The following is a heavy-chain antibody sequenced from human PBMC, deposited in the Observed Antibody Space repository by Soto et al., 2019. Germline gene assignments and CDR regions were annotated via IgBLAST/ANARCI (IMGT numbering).Heavy chain of an antibody. CDR1: GFTFSSYA. CDR3: AAHLTQDY. V-gene: IGHV3-23*01. Sequence: EVQLLESGGGLVQPGGSLRLSCAASGFTFSSYAMSWVRQAPGKGLEWVSAISGSGGSTYYADSVKGRFTISRDNSKNSRYLQMNSLRAEDRAVYYGAAHLTQDYWGQGTLVTVSS. CDR2: ISGSGGST. J-gene: IGHJ4*02.